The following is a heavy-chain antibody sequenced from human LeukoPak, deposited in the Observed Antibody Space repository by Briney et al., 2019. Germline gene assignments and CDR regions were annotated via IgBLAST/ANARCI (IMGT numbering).Heavy chain of an antibody. CDR3: AKDRTGGTYYFAIDY. CDR2: ISYDGSDK. D-gene: IGHD1-26*01. J-gene: IGHJ4*02. V-gene: IGHV3-30*18. CDR1: GFTFSSYD. Sequence: GGSLRLSCAASGFTFSSYDMHWVRQAPGKGLEWVAVISYDGSDKDYADSVKGRFTISRDNSKNTLYLQMNGLRAEDTAVYYCAKDRTGGTYYFAIDYWGQGTLVTVSS.